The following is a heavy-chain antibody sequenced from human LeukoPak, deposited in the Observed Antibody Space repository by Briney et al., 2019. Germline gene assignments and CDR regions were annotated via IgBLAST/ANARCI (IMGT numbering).Heavy chain of an antibody. CDR3: AKDGSLSQPRDPYDY. D-gene: IGHD2-2*01. CDR1: GFTFSSYA. Sequence: GGSLRLSCAASGFTFSSYAMHWVRQAPGKGLEWVAVISYVGSNKYYADSVKGRFTISRDNSKNTLYLQMNSLRAEDTAVYYCAKDGSLSQPRDPYDYWGQGTLVTVSS. CDR2: ISYVGSNK. J-gene: IGHJ4*02. V-gene: IGHV3-30-3*01.